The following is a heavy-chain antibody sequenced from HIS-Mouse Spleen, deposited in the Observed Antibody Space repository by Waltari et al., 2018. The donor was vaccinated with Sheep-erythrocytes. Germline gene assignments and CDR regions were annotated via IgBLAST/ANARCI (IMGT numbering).Heavy chain of an antibody. V-gene: IGHV3-74*01. CDR3: ARETEWELSFDY. CDR1: GFTFSSYW. D-gene: IGHD1-26*01. CDR2: INSDGSST. J-gene: IGHJ4*02. Sequence: EVQLVESGGGLVQPGGSLRLSCAASGFTFSSYWMHWVRQAPGKGLGWVARINSDGSSTSYADAVKGRFTISRDNAKNTLYLQMNSLRAEDTAVYYCARETEWELSFDYWGQGTLVTVSS.